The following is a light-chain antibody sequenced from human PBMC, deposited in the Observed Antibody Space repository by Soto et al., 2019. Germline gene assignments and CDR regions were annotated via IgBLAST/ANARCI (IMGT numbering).Light chain of an antibody. CDR2: DVS. CDR1: SSDVGGYNY. V-gene: IGLV2-14*01. CDR3: SSYTRSSTLYV. J-gene: IGLJ1*01. Sequence: QSALTQPASVSGSPGQSITISCTGTSSDVGGYNYVSWYQQHPDKAPKLMIYDVSNRPSGVYNRFSGSKSGNTASLTISGLQAEDDADYYCSSYTRSSTLYVFGTGTKVTVL.